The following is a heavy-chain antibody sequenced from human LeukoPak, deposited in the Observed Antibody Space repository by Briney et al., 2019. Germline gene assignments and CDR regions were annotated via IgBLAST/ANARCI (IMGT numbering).Heavy chain of an antibody. CDR1: GYTFTSYD. CDR3: ARDVMSGIVVVVAATGWFDP. CDR2: MNPNSGNT. J-gene: IGHJ5*02. Sequence: GASVKVSCKASGYTFTSYDINWVRQATGQGLEWMGWMNPNSGNTGYAQKFQGRVTMTRNTSISTAYMELSSLRSEDTAVYYCARDVMSGIVVVVAATGWFDPWGQGTLVTVSS. D-gene: IGHD2-15*01. V-gene: IGHV1-8*01.